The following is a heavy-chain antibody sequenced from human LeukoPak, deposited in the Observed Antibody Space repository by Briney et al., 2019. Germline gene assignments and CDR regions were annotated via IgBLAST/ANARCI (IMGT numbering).Heavy chain of an antibody. CDR3: ARAHSRVITHVNNNWFDP. V-gene: IGHV4-31*03. Sequence: SETLSLTCTVSGGSISSGGYYWSWIRQHPGKGLEWIGYIYYSGSTYYNPSLKSRVTISVDTSKNQFSLKPSSVTAADTAVYYCARAHSRVITHVNNNWFDPWGQGTLVTVSS. CDR2: IYYSGST. J-gene: IGHJ5*02. CDR1: GGSISSGGYY. D-gene: IGHD3-22*01.